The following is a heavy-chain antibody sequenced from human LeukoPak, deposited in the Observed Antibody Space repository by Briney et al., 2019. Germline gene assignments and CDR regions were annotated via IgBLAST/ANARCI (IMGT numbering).Heavy chain of an antibody. CDR2: IYHSGST. J-gene: IGHJ4*02. V-gene: IGHV4-4*02. D-gene: IGHD3-22*01. Sequence: SETLSLTCAVSGGSISSSNWWSWVRQPPGKGLEWIGEIYHSGSTNYNPSLKSRVTISVDKSKNQFSLKLSSVTAADTAVYYCARDFNYYDSSGYFDYWGQGTLVTVPS. CDR3: ARDFNYYDSSGYFDY. CDR1: GGSISSSNW.